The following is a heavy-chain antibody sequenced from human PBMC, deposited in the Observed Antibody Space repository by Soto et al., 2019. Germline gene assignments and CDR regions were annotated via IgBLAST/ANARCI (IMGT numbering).Heavy chain of an antibody. D-gene: IGHD1-26*01. CDR1: GGTVHNSA. Sequence: QVQLVQSGAEVKKPGSSVKVSCKASGGTVHNSAISWVRQAPGQGLEWMGGIIVIFGPAIYAQKFQGRVTITADESTNTAFLDLNSLRSDDTAVDYCGRGGSWEKVDSWGPGTLVTGSS. J-gene: IGHJ4*02. V-gene: IGHV1-69*01. CDR2: IIVIFGPA. CDR3: GRGGSWEKVDS.